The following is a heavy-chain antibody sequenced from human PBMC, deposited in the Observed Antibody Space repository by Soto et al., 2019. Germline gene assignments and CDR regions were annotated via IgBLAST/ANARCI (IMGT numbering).Heavy chain of an antibody. CDR2: ISAYNGNT. V-gene: IGHV1-18*01. Sequence: GASVKVSCKAAGYTFTSYGISWVRQAPGQGLEWMGWISAYNGNTNYAQKLQGRVTMTTDTSTSTAYMELRSLRSDDTAVYYCGIPTYYDSSGYYREPGSYYYYYGMDVWGQGTTVTVSS. CDR1: GYTFTSYG. CDR3: GIPTYYDSSGYYREPGSYYYYYGMDV. J-gene: IGHJ6*02. D-gene: IGHD3-22*01.